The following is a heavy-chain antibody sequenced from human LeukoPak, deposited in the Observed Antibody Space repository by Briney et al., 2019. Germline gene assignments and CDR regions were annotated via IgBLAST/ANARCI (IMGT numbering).Heavy chain of an antibody. D-gene: IGHD3-3*01. CDR1: GFTFSSYW. J-gene: IGHJ4*02. CDR3: ARDLTGDFWSGYHFDY. V-gene: IGHV3-7*01. Sequence: PGGSLRLSCAASGFTFSSYWMSWVRQAPGKGLEWVANIKQDGSEKYYVDSVKGRFTISRDNAKNSLYLQMNSLRAEDTAVYYCARDLTGDFWSGYHFDYWGQGTLVTVSS. CDR2: IKQDGSEK.